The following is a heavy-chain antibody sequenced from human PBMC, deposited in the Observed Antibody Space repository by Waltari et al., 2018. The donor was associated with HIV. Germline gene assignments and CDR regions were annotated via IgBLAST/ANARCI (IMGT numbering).Heavy chain of an antibody. Sequence: QIQLVQSGAEVKRPGASVKVSCKASGYLFTHYGISWLRKAPGTGLQWVGWKIPYNGNSGHSQKSQDRIAMTTDASTSPGSREWTSLRSDDASIYFCARGGHCTNGYCYILEFWGQGTLATVSS. V-gene: IGHV1-18*01. CDR1: GYLFTHYG. CDR2: KIPYNGNS. CDR3: ARGGHCTNGYCYILEF. J-gene: IGHJ4*02. D-gene: IGHD2-8*01.